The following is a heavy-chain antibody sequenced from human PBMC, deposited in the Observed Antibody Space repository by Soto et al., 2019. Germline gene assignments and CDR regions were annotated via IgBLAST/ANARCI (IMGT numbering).Heavy chain of an antibody. CDR3: ERVKIFIKSSPRSIDY. J-gene: IGHJ4*02. CDR1: GGSISRGGYY. D-gene: IGHD3-10*01. V-gene: IGHV4-31*03. Sequence: SETLSLTCTVSGGSISRGGYYWSWIRQHPGKGLEWIGYIYYSGSTYYNPSLKSRVTISVDTSKNQFSLKLSSVTAAETDVYYCERVKIFIKSSPRSIDYWGQGTLVTVSS. CDR2: IYYSGST.